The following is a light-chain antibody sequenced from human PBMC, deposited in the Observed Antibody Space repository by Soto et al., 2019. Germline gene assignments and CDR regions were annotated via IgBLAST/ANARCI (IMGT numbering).Light chain of an antibody. CDR1: QSVSSN. V-gene: IGKV3-15*01. CDR3: QQRDIWPWT. CDR2: GAS. J-gene: IGKJ1*01. Sequence: EIVMTQSPATLSVSPGERATLAFRASQSVSSNLAWYQQKPGQAPRLLIYGASTRATGIPARFSGSGSGTDFTLTISSLEPEDFAVYYCQQRDIWPWTFGQGTKVDI.